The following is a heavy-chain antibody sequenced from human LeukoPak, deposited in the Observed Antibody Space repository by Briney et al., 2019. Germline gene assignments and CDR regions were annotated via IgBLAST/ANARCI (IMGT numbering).Heavy chain of an antibody. CDR3: ARGPAGYSSSWSEGWFDH. D-gene: IGHD6-13*01. CDR1: GYTFTGYY. J-gene: IGHJ5*02. V-gene: IGHV1-2*06. Sequence: ASVKVSCKASGYTFTGYYMHWVRQAPGQGLEWMGRINPKSGGTNYAQKFQGRVTMTRDTSTSTAYMELSRLRSEATAVYYCARGPAGYSSSWSEGWFDHWGQGTLVTVSS. CDR2: INPKSGGT.